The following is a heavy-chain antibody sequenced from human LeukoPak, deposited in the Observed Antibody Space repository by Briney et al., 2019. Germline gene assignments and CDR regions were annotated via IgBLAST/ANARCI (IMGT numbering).Heavy chain of an antibody. CDR3: AKTSPLGYCASGTCLRYFQH. J-gene: IGHJ1*01. D-gene: IGHD2-15*01. CDR2: IRGSGGST. Sequence: GGSLRLSCAAAGFTFSSYAMTWVRQDPGKGLEWVSTIRGSGGSTYYADSVKGRFTISRDNSKNTLYLQMDSLRAEDTAIYYCAKTSPLGYCASGTCLRYFQHWGQGTLVTVSS. CDR1: GFTFSSYA. V-gene: IGHV3-23*01.